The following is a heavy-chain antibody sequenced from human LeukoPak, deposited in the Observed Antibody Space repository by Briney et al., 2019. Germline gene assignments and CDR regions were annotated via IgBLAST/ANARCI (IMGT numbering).Heavy chain of an antibody. V-gene: IGHV4-31*03. CDR2: IYYSGST. D-gene: IGHD3-22*01. J-gene: IGHJ4*02. Sequence: SQTLSLTCTVSGGSISSGGYYWSWIRQHPGKGLEWIGYIYYSGSTYYNPSLKSRVTISVDTSKNQFSLKLSSMTAADTAVYYCARENYYDSSGYYPTFDYWGQGTLVTVSS. CDR1: GGSISSGGYY. CDR3: ARENYYDSSGYYPTFDY.